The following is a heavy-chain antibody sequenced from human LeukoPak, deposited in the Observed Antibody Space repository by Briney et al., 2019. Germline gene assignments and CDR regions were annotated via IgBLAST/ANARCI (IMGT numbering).Heavy chain of an antibody. V-gene: IGHV1-2*02. CDR1: GYTFTGYY. Sequence: ASVKVSCKASGYTFTGYYIHWVRQAPGQGLEWMGWINPNSGGTNYAQKFQGRVTMTRDTSISTAYMELSRPRSDDTAVYYCARAYYYGSGTHFDYWGQGTLVTVSS. CDR2: INPNSGGT. CDR3: ARAYYYGSGTHFDY. J-gene: IGHJ4*02. D-gene: IGHD3-10*01.